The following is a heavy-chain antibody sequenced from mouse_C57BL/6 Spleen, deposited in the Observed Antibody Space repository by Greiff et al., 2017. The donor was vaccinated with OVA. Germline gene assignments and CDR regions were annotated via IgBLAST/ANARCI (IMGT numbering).Heavy chain of an antibody. D-gene: IGHD2-4*01. CDR3: ARDYDPHFDY. J-gene: IGHJ2*01. CDR2: IDPSDSYT. Sequence: QVQLQQPGAELVMPGASVKLSCKASGYTFTSYWMHWVKQRPGQGLEWIGEIDPSDSYTNYNQKFKGKSTLTVDKSSSTAYMQLSSLTSEDSAVYYCARDYDPHFDYWGQGTTLTVAS. V-gene: IGHV1-69*01. CDR1: GYTFTSYW.